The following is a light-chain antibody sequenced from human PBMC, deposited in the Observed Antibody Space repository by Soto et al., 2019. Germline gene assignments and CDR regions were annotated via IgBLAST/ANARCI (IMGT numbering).Light chain of an antibody. V-gene: IGKV1-33*01. CDR1: QDISNY. J-gene: IGKJ5*01. CDR2: DVS. CDR3: QQYDSLPLT. Sequence: DIQMTQSPPSLSVSVGDRVTITCQASQDISNYLHWFQQKXGKAPQXXIFDVSNLQTGVPSRFSGGGSGTDFALTISSLEPEDIATYYCQQYDSLPLTFGQGTRLDI.